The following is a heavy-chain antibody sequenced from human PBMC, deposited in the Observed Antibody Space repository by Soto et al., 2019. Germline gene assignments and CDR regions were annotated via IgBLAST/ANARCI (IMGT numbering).Heavy chain of an antibody. CDR1: GGRFSKFA. Sequence: GAAGKVCCKAWGGRFSKFAINWGRQAPGQGLEWMGGIIPTLGTTDYAHKFQGRVTITADEATRTAYMELSGLRSEDTAVYYCAIHHPPHCGHFPYPSLYHCLDVWG. J-gene: IGHJ6*03. CDR3: AIHHPPHCGHFPYPSLYHCLDV. CDR2: IIPTLGTT. V-gene: IGHV1-69*13. D-gene: IGHD2-21*01.